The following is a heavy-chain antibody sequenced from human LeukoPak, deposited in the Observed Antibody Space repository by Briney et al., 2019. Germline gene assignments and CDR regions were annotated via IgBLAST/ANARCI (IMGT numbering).Heavy chain of an antibody. CDR3: ARANDNDGSSGYSHDY. CDR2: INTDGTTT. D-gene: IGHD3-22*01. Sequence: PGGSLRLSCAASGFTFSRYWMHWVRQTPEKGLVWVSRINTDGTTTDYAGSVKGRFTISRDNAKSTLYLQMNGLRAEDTAEYYCARANDNDGSSGYSHDYWGQGTLVTVSS. J-gene: IGHJ4*02. CDR1: GFTFSRYW. V-gene: IGHV3-74*01.